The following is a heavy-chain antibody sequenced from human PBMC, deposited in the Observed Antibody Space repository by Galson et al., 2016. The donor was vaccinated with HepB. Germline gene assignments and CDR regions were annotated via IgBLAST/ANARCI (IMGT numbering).Heavy chain of an antibody. J-gene: IGHJ3*02. Sequence: SVKVSCKASGYTFTNYAMNWVRQAPGHRLEWMGWINPGNGDTNYAQQFQGRVSFTRDTSAKIAYTELSSLRSEDTAVYYCAREYSSYAFDIWGQGTMVTVSS. V-gene: IGHV1-3*01. CDR1: GYTFTNYA. CDR2: INPGNGDT. D-gene: IGHD2-15*01. CDR3: AREYSSYAFDI.